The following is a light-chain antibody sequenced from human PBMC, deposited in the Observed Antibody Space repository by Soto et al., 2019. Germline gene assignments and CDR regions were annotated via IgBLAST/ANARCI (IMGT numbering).Light chain of an antibody. V-gene: IGKV1-39*01. J-gene: IGKJ1*01. Sequence: DIQMTQSPSSLSASVGDRVTITCRASQSIRNFLNWYQQKPGKAPKVLIYAASSLQSGVPSRFSGSGSGTDFTLTISSLQPEDSATYYCQQSYSTPTFDQGTKVEVQ. CDR3: QQSYSTPT. CDR2: AAS. CDR1: QSIRNF.